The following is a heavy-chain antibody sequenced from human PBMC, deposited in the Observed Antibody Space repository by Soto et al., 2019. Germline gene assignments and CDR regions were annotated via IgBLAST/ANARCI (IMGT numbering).Heavy chain of an antibody. Sequence: ASVKVSCKASGYTFPSYGISWVRQAPGQGLEWMGWISAYNGNTNYAQKFQGRVTMTVDTSTTTAFMELTSLTSDDRAVYYCAKNGQPPYYYYGMDVWGQGTTVTVSS. V-gene: IGHV1-18*01. CDR2: ISAYNGNT. CDR1: GYTFPSYG. CDR3: AKNGQPPYYYYGMDV. J-gene: IGHJ6*02. D-gene: IGHD2-8*01.